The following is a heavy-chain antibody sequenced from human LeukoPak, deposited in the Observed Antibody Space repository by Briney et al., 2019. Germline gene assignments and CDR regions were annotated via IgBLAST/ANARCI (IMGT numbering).Heavy chain of an antibody. D-gene: IGHD6-13*01. V-gene: IGHV3-21*01. Sequence: GGSLRLSCAASGFTFSSYSMNWVRQAPGKGLEWVSSISSSSYIYYADSVKGRFTISRDNAKNSLYLQMNSLRAEDTAVYYCAREEAAGPNYYYYYGMDVWGQGTTVTVSS. CDR1: GFTFSSYS. CDR3: AREEAAGPNYYYYYGMDV. CDR2: ISSSSYI. J-gene: IGHJ6*02.